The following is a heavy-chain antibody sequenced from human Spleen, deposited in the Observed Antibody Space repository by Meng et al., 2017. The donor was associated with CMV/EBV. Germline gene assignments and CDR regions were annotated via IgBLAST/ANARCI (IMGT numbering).Heavy chain of an antibody. CDR3: ARSRDYSSLTDY. D-gene: IGHD6-13*01. Sequence: QAQLEGSGPGLGKPSQTRSLTGTVSGGSISSGGYYWSWIRQHPGKGLEWIGRIYTSGSTNYNPSLKSRVTMSVDTSKNQFSLKLSSVTAADTAVYYCARSRDYSSLTDYWGQGTLVTVSS. CDR2: IYTSGST. CDR1: GGSISSGGYY. J-gene: IGHJ4*02. V-gene: IGHV4-61*02.